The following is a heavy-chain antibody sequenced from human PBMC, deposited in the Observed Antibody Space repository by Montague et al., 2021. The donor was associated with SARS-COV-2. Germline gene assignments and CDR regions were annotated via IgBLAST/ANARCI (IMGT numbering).Heavy chain of an antibody. V-gene: IGHV2-5*02. CDR2: IYWDDDK. CDR1: GFSLNTRGVG. CDR3: AHTVLWIGDFCPTNIFAMDV. Sequence: VKPTQTLTLTCTFSGFSLNTRGVGVGWVRLPPGKALEWLALIYWDDDKRYSPSLRSRVIISKDTSKKQVVLKMTNVDPADTATYYCAHTVLWIGDFCPTNIFAMDVWGQGTTVTVSS. J-gene: IGHJ6*02. D-gene: IGHD3-9*01.